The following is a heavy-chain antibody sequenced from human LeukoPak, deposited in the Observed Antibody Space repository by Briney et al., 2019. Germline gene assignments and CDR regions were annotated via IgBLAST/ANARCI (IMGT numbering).Heavy chain of an antibody. CDR3: ARRDYAAWFDP. Sequence: SETLSLTCNVSGDSITSGAFYWAWIRQSPGKWLEWIGNVYYSGSTQYNPSLRGRVSISMDKTKNQFSLNLNSVSVTDTAIYYCARRDYAAWFDPWGQGTLVTVSS. CDR1: GDSITSGAFY. V-gene: IGHV4-39*01. J-gene: IGHJ5*02. D-gene: IGHD4/OR15-4a*01. CDR2: VYYSGST.